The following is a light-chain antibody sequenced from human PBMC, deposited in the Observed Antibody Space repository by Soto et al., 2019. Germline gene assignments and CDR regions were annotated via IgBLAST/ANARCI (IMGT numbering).Light chain of an antibody. V-gene: IGLV2-14*01. J-gene: IGLJ1*01. CDR1: SSDVGGYKF. CDR2: EVS. CDR3: SSYTTSSTLEV. Sequence: QSVLTQPASMSGSPGQSINISCSGTSSDVGGYKFVSWYQQHPGKAPKLMIYEVSNRPSGVSNRFSGSKSGNTASLTISGLQAEDEADYYCSSYTTSSTLEVFGTGTKLTVL.